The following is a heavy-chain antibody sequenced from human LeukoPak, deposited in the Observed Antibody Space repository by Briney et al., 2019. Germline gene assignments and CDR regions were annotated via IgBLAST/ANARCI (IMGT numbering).Heavy chain of an antibody. Sequence: ASVKVSCKVSGYTLTELSMHWVRQAPGKGLEWMGGFDPEDGETIYAQKFQGRVTMTEDTSTDTAYMELSSLRSEDTAVYYCATYWGYGGSNWFDPWGQGTLVTVSS. D-gene: IGHD4-23*01. CDR2: FDPEDGET. V-gene: IGHV1-24*01. CDR1: GYTLTELS. CDR3: ATYWGYGGSNWFDP. J-gene: IGHJ5*02.